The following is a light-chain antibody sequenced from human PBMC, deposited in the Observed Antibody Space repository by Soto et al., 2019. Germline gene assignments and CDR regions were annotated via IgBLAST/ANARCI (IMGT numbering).Light chain of an antibody. CDR1: PSVPSNF. CDR3: QQDDSSWT. Sequence: DIVLTQSPGTLSLSPWERATLSCRASPSVPSNFLAWYQQKPDQAPLLVICGVSRRATGIPDRFSGSGSGTDFTIIISRLEPEDFAVYYCQQDDSSWTFGQGTKVEIQ. V-gene: IGKV3-20*01. CDR2: GVS. J-gene: IGKJ1*01.